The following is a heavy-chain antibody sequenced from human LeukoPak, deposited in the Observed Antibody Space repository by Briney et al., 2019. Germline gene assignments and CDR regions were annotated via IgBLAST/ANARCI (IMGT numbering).Heavy chain of an antibody. CDR2: ISDSGGMI. D-gene: IGHD6-19*01. Sequence: GGSLRPSCAASGITFSSYGMNWVRQPPGKGLEWLSYISDSGGMIFYADSVKGRFTISRDNARNSLYLQMNSLRAEDTAIYYCVRNGNLIAVGFDYWGQGTLVTVSS. CDR1: GITFSSYG. CDR3: VRNGNLIAVGFDY. J-gene: IGHJ4*02. V-gene: IGHV3-48*03.